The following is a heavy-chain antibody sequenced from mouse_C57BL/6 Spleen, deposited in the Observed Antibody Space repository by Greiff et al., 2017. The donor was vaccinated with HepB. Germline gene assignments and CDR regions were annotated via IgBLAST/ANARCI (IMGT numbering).Heavy chain of an antibody. CDR1: GFTFTDYY. CDR3: ARLATVAQYYFDY. J-gene: IGHJ2*01. Sequence: EVKLVESGGGLVQPGGSLCLSCAASGFTFTDYYMSWVRQPPGKALEWLGFIRNKANGYTTEYSASVKGRFTISRDNSQSILYLQMNAQRAEDSTTYYCARLATVAQYYFDYWGQGTTLTVSS. D-gene: IGHD1-1*01. V-gene: IGHV7-3*01. CDR2: IRNKANGYTT.